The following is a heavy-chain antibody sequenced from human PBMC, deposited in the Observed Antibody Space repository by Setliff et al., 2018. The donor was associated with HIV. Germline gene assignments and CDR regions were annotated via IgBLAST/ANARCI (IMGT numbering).Heavy chain of an antibody. CDR1: GFTFSAHG. J-gene: IGHJ3*02. Sequence: LRLSCAASGFTFSAHGMHWVRQAPGKGLGWVAFINYDESSEYYVDSVKGRVTISRDNSKNTVDLQMNSLRAEDTAVYYCAKDGDYSNWDYDAFDIWGQGTMVTVSS. D-gene: IGHD1-7*01. CDR2: INYDESSE. CDR3: AKDGDYSNWDYDAFDI. V-gene: IGHV3-30*02.